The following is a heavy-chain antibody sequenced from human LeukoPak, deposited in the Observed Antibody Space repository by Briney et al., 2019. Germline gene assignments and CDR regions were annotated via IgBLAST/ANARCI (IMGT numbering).Heavy chain of an antibody. CDR2: ISGSGGST. V-gene: IGHV3-23*01. Sequence: GGSLRLSCAASGFTFSSYAMSWVRQAPGKGLEWVSAISGSGGSTYYADSVKGRFTIPRDNSKNRLYLQMNSLRAEDTAVYYCAKDRRYYFDYWGQGTLVTVSS. J-gene: IGHJ4*02. CDR3: AKDRRYYFDY. CDR1: GFTFSSYA.